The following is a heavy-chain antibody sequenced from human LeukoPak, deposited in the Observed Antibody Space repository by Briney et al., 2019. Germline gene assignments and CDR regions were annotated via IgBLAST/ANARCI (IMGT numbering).Heavy chain of an antibody. V-gene: IGHV1-2*02. CDR3: AREMTIVKGYFDS. J-gene: IGHJ4*02. Sequence: ASVKVSCKASGYTFAGYNIHWVRQAPGQGLEWMAWINPNSGETAYAQNFQGRVTATSDTSISTAYMELSGLTSDDTAVYFCAREMTIVKGYFDSWGQGTLVTAPS. CDR1: GYTFAGYN. CDR2: INPNSGET. D-gene: IGHD4-11*01.